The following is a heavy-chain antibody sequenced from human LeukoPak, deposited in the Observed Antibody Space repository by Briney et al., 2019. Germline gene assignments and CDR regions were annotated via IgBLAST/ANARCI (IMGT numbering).Heavy chain of an antibody. CDR2: IRSDGST. Sequence: QSGGSLRLSCAASGFTFSSYWMHWVRQAPGKGLVWVSRIRSDGSTTYADSVKGRFTISRDNAKNTLYLQMNSLRAEDTAAYYCARAGDYGSGSCAFDMWGQGTMVTVSS. V-gene: IGHV3-74*01. CDR1: GFTFSSYW. CDR3: ARAGDYGSGSCAFDM. J-gene: IGHJ3*02. D-gene: IGHD3-10*01.